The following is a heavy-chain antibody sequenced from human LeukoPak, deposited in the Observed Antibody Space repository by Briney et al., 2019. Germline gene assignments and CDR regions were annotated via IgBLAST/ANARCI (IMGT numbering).Heavy chain of an antibody. V-gene: IGHV4-59*08. CDR3: AGSGYHYGYDAFDI. CDR2: IYYSGST. CDR1: GGSINSYY. Sequence: SETLSLTCTVSGGSINSYYWSWIRQPPGKGLEWIGYIYYSGSTKYNPSLKSRVTISVDTSKNQFSLKLSSVTAADTAVYYCAGSGYHYGYDAFDIWGQGTMVTVSS. J-gene: IGHJ3*02. D-gene: IGHD3-22*01.